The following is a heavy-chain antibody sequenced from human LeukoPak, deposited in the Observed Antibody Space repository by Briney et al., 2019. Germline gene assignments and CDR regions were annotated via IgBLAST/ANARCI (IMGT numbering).Heavy chain of an antibody. CDR3: VKPLTCSSTSCSNWFDP. D-gene: IGHD2-2*01. J-gene: IGHJ5*02. V-gene: IGHV3-15*01. CDR1: GFTFSNAW. CDR2: IKSKTDGGTT. Sequence: PGGSLRLSCAASGFTFSNAWMSWVRQAPGKGLEWVGRIKSKTDGGTTDYAAPVKGRFTISRDDSKNTLYLQMNSLRAEDTAEYYCVKPLTCSSTSCSNWFDPWGQGTLVTVSS.